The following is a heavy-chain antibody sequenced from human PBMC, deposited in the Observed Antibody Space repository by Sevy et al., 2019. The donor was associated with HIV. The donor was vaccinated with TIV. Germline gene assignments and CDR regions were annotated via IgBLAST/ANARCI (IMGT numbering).Heavy chain of an antibody. D-gene: IGHD3-22*01. J-gene: IGHJ3*02. CDR1: GFTFSSYA. CDR2: ISYDGSNK. CDR3: ARDLLGGYRAEPDAFDI. V-gene: IGHV3-30*04. Sequence: GGSLRLSCAASGFTFSSYAMHWVRQAPGKGLEWVAVISYDGSNKYYADSVKGRFTISRDNSKNTLYLQMNSLRAEDTAAYYCARDLLGGYRAEPDAFDIWGQGTMVTVSS.